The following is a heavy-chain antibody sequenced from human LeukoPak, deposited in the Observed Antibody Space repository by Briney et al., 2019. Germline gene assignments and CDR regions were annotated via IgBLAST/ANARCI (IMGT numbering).Heavy chain of an antibody. CDR2: INHSGST. V-gene: IGHV4-34*01. D-gene: IGHD3-10*01. CDR1: GGSFSGYN. CDR3: ARGRGFVRRYFDY. J-gene: IGHJ4*02. Sequence: SETLSLTCAVYGGSFSGYNWSWIRQPPGKGLEWIGEINHSGSTNYNPSLQSRVTISVDTSKNQFSLKLSSVTAADTAVYYCARGRGFVRRYFDYWGQGTLVTVSS.